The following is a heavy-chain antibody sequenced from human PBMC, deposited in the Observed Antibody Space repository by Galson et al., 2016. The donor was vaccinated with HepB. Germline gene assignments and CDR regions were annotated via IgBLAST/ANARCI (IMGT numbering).Heavy chain of an antibody. J-gene: IGHJ3*02. CDR1: GFTFRNYW. CDR2: IDNEATQT. D-gene: IGHD1-1*01. CDR3: GRGGLEPVEI. Sequence: SLRLSCAVSGFTFRNYWMHWIRQTPGMGLEWVARIDNEATQTSYADSVEGRFTISRDNGRNTLYLQLDNLRLDDTAVYHCGRGGLEPVEIWGQGTMVTVS. V-gene: IGHV3-74*01.